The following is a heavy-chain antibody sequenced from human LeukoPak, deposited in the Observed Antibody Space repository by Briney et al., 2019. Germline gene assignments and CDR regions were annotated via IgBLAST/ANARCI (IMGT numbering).Heavy chain of an antibody. Sequence: PSETLSLTCTVSGGSISSSNWWSWVRQPPGKGLEWIGEIYHSGSTNYNPPLKSRVTISVDKPKNQFSLKLSSVTAADTAVYFCARERWRLPINAFDIWGQGTMVTVSS. J-gene: IGHJ3*02. CDR3: ARERWRLPINAFDI. D-gene: IGHD2-15*01. CDR1: GGSISSSNW. V-gene: IGHV4-4*02. CDR2: IYHSGST.